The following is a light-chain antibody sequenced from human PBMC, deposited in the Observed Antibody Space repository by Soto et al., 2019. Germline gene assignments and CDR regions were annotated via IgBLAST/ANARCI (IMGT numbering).Light chain of an antibody. Sequence: QSVLTQPPSVSGAPGQRVTISCTGSSSNIGAGYDVHWYQLLPGTAPKLLIYGNSNRPSGVPDRFSGSKSGTSAFLAITGLQAEDEADYYCQSYDSSLSGVVFGGGTKLTVL. V-gene: IGLV1-40*01. CDR2: GNS. J-gene: IGLJ2*01. CDR1: SSNIGAGYD. CDR3: QSYDSSLSGVV.